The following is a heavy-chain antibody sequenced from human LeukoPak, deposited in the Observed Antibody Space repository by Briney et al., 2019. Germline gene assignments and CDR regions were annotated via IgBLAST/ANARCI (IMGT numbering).Heavy chain of an antibody. Sequence: GGSLRLSCAASGFTFSSYSMNWVRQAPGKGLEWVSSISSSSSYIYYADSVKGRFTISRDNAKNSLYLQMNSLRAEDTAVYYCARNLGVPAAIPGFGWFDPWGQGTLVTVSS. V-gene: IGHV3-21*01. CDR3: ARNLGVPAAIPGFGWFDP. J-gene: IGHJ5*02. CDR2: ISSSSSYI. D-gene: IGHD2-2*02. CDR1: GFTFSSYS.